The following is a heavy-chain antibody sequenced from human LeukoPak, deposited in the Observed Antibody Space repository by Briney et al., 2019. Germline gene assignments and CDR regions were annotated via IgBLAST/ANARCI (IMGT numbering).Heavy chain of an antibody. V-gene: IGHV3-66*02. CDR2: IYSDDRT. D-gene: IGHD3-22*01. CDR3: ARGYDSSGYYGWFDS. Sequence: GGSLRLSCAASGFTVRSSYMNWVRQAPGKGLELVSVIYSDDRTDYAGCVQGRFTISRDNSKNTVYLQMNSLRAEDTAVYYCARGYDSSGYYGWFDSWGQGTLVTVSS. CDR1: GFTVRSSY. J-gene: IGHJ5*01.